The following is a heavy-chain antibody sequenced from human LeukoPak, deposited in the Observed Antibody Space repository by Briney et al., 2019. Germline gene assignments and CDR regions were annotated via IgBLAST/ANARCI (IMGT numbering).Heavy chain of an antibody. V-gene: IGHV1-69*05. J-gene: IGHJ6*03. D-gene: IGHD3-16*01. Sequence: SVKVSCKASGGTFIRYGINWVRQAPGQGLEWMGGTIPIFGTTKYARNFQGRVNITTDESTSTAYLELRSLRSEDTAVYYCATDSGGMGYYYYYYMDVWGSGTTVTVSS. CDR2: TIPIFGTT. CDR3: ATDSGGMGYYYYYYMDV. CDR1: GGTFIRYG.